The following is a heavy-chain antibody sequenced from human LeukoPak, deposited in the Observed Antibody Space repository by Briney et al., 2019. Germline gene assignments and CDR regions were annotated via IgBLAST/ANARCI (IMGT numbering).Heavy chain of an antibody. Sequence: PSETLSLTCTVSGGSISSGSYYWSWIRQPAGKGLEWIGRIYTSGSTNYNPSLKSRVTISVDTSKNQFSLKLSSVTAADTAVYYCASSPVLLWFGEFSAPFDYWGQGTLVTVSS. CDR3: ASSPVLLWFGEFSAPFDY. D-gene: IGHD3-10*01. CDR2: IYTSGST. J-gene: IGHJ4*02. CDR1: GGSISSGSYY. V-gene: IGHV4-61*02.